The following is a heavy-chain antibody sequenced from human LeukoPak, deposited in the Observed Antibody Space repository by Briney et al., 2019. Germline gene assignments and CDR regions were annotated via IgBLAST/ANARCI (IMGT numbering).Heavy chain of an antibody. D-gene: IGHD1-26*01. V-gene: IGHV3-23*01. CDR2: ISGSGGST. CDR3: AKERVLVGAHYCFDY. J-gene: IGHJ4*02. Sequence: AGSMRPAYSAAASTISSYAMSWVRHAPRRGLEWVSAISGSGGSTYYADSVKGRFTISRDNSKNTLYLQMNSLRAADTAVYYCAKERVLVGAHYCFDYWGQGTLVTVSS. CDR1: ASTISSYA.